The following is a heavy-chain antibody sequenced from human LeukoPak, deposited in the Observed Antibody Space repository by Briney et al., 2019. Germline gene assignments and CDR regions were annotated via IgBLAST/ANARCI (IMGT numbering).Heavy chain of an antibody. J-gene: IGHJ4*02. V-gene: IGHV1-18*01. CDR2: ISAYNGNT. CDR3: ARDGGYTSYDSSGYWPLDY. Sequence: ASVKVSSKASGYTFSRYGISWVRQAPGQGLEWMGWISAYNGNTNYAQKVQGRVTVTIDTSTSTAYMELRSLRSDDTAVYYCARDGGYTSYDSSGYWPLDYWGQGTLVTVSS. CDR1: GYTFSRYG. D-gene: IGHD3-22*01.